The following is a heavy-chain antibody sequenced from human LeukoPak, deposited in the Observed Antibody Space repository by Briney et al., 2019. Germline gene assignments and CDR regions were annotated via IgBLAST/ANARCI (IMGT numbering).Heavy chain of an antibody. CDR2: ISAYNGNT. V-gene: IGHV1-18*01. CDR3: ARGPGQLVVRGDY. D-gene: IGHD6-13*01. Sequence: ASVKVSCKASGYTFSNYGISWVRQAPGQGLEWMGWISAYNGNTKYAQTFQGRVTMTTDTSTTTAYMELRSPRSDDTAVYYCARGPGQLVVRGDYWGQGTLVTVSS. CDR1: GYTFSNYG. J-gene: IGHJ4*02.